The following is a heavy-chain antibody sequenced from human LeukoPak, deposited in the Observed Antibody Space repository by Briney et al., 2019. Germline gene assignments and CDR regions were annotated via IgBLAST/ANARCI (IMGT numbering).Heavy chain of an antibody. V-gene: IGHV4-61*02. CDR3: ARSGDFWSGYYVDY. CDR1: GGSISSGSYY. CDR2: IYTSGSN. Sequence: SETLSLTCTDSGGSISSGSYYWSWVRQPAGKGLESLGRIYTSGSNNYNPSLRSRVTITVDTSNNQFSLKLSSSAAAAPAGYYWARSGDFWSGYYVDYWGQGTLVTVSS. D-gene: IGHD3-3*01. J-gene: IGHJ4*02.